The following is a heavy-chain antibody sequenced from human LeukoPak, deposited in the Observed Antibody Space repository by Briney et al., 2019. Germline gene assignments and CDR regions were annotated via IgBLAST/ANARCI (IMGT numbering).Heavy chain of an antibody. CDR1: GFTFSSCS. CDR3: ARDNSVRDEAWWFNP. Sequence: PGGSLRLSCAASGFTFSSCSMHWVRQAPGKGLEWVAFIRYDGSNKYYADSVKGRFTISRDNSKNTLYLQMNSLRAEDTAVYYCARDNSVRDEAWWFNPWGQGTLVTVSS. J-gene: IGHJ5*02. V-gene: IGHV3-30*02. D-gene: IGHD5-24*01. CDR2: IRYDGSNK.